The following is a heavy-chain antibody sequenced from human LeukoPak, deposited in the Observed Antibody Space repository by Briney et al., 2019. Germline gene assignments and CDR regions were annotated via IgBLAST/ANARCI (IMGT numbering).Heavy chain of an antibody. Sequence: TGGSLILSCAASGFTFSRYDMYWVRQAPGKGLEWVAVISYDGSNKYYADSVKGRFTISRDNSKNTLFLQMSSLRAEDTAVYYCAREGYYGSGNYPPVTPDHWGQGTLVTVSS. D-gene: IGHD3-10*01. J-gene: IGHJ4*02. CDR1: GFTFSRYD. CDR3: AREGYYGSGNYPPVTPDH. V-gene: IGHV3-30-3*01. CDR2: ISYDGSNK.